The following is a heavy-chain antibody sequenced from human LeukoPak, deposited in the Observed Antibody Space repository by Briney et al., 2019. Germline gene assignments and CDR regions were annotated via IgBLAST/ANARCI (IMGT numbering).Heavy chain of an antibody. Sequence: GGSLRLSCTASGFTFINYSMNWVRQAPGKGLEWVSSISTNSAFIYYADSVRGRFTISRDNSKNTVYLQVISLTAEDTAVYYCAKDDAWLRFGEWSQGTLVTVSS. V-gene: IGHV3-21*04. J-gene: IGHJ4*02. CDR2: ISTNSAFI. D-gene: IGHD3-10*01. CDR1: GFTFINYS. CDR3: AKDDAWLRFGE.